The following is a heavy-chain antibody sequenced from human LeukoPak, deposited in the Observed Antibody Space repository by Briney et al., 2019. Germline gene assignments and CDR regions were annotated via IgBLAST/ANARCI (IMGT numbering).Heavy chain of an antibody. CDR1: GFTLSSYG. D-gene: IGHD3-22*01. CDR3: ASLYDPHSSSWGAYYYYGMDV. V-gene: IGHV3-33*01. Sequence: GRSLRLSCAASGFTLSSYGMHWVRQAPGKGLEWVAVIWYDGSNKYYADSVKGRFTISRDNSKNTLYLQMNSLRAEDTAVYYCASLYDPHSSSWGAYYYYGMDVWGQGTTVTVSS. J-gene: IGHJ6*02. CDR2: IWYDGSNK.